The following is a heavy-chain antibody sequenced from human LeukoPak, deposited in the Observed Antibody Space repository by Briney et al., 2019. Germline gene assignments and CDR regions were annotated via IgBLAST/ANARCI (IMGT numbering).Heavy chain of an antibody. D-gene: IGHD1-26*01. CDR1: GFTFSSYA. CDR3: AKGDTTWELPHDY. CDR2: ISGSGGST. Sequence: GGSLRLSCAVSGFTFSSYAMNWVRQAPGKGLEWVSAISGSGGSTYYADSMKGRFTISRDKSKNTLYLQMNSQRAEDTAVYYCAKGDTTWELPHDYWGQGTLVTVSS. V-gene: IGHV3-23*01. J-gene: IGHJ4*02.